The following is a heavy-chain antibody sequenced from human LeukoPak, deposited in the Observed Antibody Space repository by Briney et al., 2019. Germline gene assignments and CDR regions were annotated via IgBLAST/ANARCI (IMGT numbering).Heavy chain of an antibody. D-gene: IGHD3-3*01. CDR3: ASRSESGYTPFDY. CDR2: ISGSGGWT. CDR1: GFTFSSYA. J-gene: IGHJ4*02. Sequence: GGSLRLSCAASGFTFSSYAMSWVRQAPGKGLEWVSAISGSGGWTLYADSVKGRFTISRDNSKNMLYLQMNSLRAEDTAVYYCASRSESGYTPFDYWGQGTLVIVSS. V-gene: IGHV3-23*01.